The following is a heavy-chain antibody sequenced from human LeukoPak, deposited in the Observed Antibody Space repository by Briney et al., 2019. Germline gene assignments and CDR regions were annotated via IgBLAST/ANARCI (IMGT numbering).Heavy chain of an antibody. CDR1: GFTFSSYG. Sequence: GGSLRLSCAASGFTFSSYGMHWVRQAPGKGLEWVAFIRYDGSNKYYADSVKGRFIISRDNSKNTLYLQMNSLRAEDTAVYYCAKKNMVRGRDFDYWGQGTLVTVSS. D-gene: IGHD3-10*01. CDR3: AKKNMVRGRDFDY. V-gene: IGHV3-30*02. CDR2: IRYDGSNK. J-gene: IGHJ4*02.